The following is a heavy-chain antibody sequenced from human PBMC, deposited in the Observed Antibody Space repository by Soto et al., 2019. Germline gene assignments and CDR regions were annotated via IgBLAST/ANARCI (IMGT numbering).Heavy chain of an antibody. Sequence: EVQLLESGGGLVQPGGSLRLSCAASGFTFSSYAMRWVRQAPGKGLEWVSAISGSGDSTYYADSVKGRFTISRDNSKNTLYLQMNSLRAEDTVVYYCARRGSGSYYDFWGQGNLVTVSS. CDR2: ISGSGDST. CDR3: ARRGSGSYYDF. V-gene: IGHV3-23*01. D-gene: IGHD1-26*01. CDR1: GFTFSSYA. J-gene: IGHJ4*02.